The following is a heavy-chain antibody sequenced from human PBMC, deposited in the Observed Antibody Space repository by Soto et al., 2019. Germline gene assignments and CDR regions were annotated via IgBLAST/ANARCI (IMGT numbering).Heavy chain of an antibody. D-gene: IGHD6-13*01. CDR2: ISGSGGST. CDR3: ASEQQMGDIDY. V-gene: IGHV3-23*01. Sequence: LRLSCAASGFTFSSCAMSWVRQAPGKGLDWVSAISGSGGSTYYSDSVKGRFTIYRDNSKNTLYLQMNSLRAEDTAVYYCASEQQMGDIDYGGHEPLVTVSS. J-gene: IGHJ4*01. CDR1: GFTFSSCA.